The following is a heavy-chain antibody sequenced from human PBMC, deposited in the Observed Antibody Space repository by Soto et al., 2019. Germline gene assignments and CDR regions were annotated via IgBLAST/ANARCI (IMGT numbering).Heavy chain of an antibody. J-gene: IGHJ4*02. CDR2: ISSSGSPI. CDR1: GFAFSDPY. Sequence: QVQLVESGGGLVQPGGSLRLSCAASGFAFSDPYMSWIRQAPGKGLAWISYISSSGSPIYYADSVKGRVTISRDNAKKSLYLQMDSLTADDTAGYYCARVGASVTTPFDYWGQGTQVTVSS. V-gene: IGHV3-11*01. D-gene: IGHD4-17*01. CDR3: ARVGASVTTPFDY.